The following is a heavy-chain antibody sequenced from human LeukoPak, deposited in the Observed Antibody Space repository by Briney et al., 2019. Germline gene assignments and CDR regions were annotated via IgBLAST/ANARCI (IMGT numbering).Heavy chain of an antibody. CDR2: IYYSGST. D-gene: IGHD3-22*01. CDR1: GGSISSYY. V-gene: IGHV4-59*01. Sequence: PSETLSLTCTVSGGSISSYYWSWIRQPPGKGLEWIGYIYYSGSTNYNPSLKRRVTISGDTSKNQFCLKLSSVTAADTAVYYCARALPNSSGYYRFDYWGQGTLVTVSS. CDR3: ARALPNSSGYYRFDY. J-gene: IGHJ4*02.